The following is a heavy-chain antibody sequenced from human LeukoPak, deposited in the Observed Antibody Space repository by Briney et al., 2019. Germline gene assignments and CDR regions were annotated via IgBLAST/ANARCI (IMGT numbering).Heavy chain of an antibody. V-gene: IGHV4-39*07. CDR1: GGSISRTSYY. CDR2: VSDSGST. J-gene: IGHJ6*02. CDR3: ARLSYYDSSGYYPTRAYYYYYYGMDV. Sequence: SETLSLTCTVSGGSISRTSYYWDWIRQPPGKGLEWIGNVSDSGSTHYNPSLKSRVTISVDTSKNQFSLKLSSVTAADTAVYYCARLSYYDSSGYYPTRAYYYYYYGMDVWGQGTTVTVSS. D-gene: IGHD3-22*01.